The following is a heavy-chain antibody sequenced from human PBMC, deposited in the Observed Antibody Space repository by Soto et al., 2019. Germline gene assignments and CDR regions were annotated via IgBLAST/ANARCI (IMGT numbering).Heavy chain of an antibody. CDR3: ARDRGAGSGSYYNGWFDP. CDR1: GGSISSYY. CDR2: IYYGGST. Sequence: KTSETLSLTCTVSGGSISSYYWSWIRQPPGKGLEWIGYIYYGGSTNYDPSLKSRVTISVDTSKNQFSLKLSSVTAADTAVYYCARDRGAGSGSYYNGWFDPWGQGTLVTVSS. D-gene: IGHD3-10*01. V-gene: IGHV4-59*01. J-gene: IGHJ5*02.